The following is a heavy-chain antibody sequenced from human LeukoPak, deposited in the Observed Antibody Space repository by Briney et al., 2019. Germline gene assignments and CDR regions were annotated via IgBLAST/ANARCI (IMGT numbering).Heavy chain of an antibody. CDR2: VSGHNGDR. V-gene: IGHV1-18*01. CDR3: ARYCSGGRCSVFDY. CDR1: GYTFTSNG. Sequence: ASVKVSCKASGYTFTSNGISWVRQAPGQGLEWMGCVSGHNGDRNYAQKFQGRVTMTTDTSTSTAYMELTSLRSDDTAVYFCARYCSGGRCSVFDYWGQGTLVTVSS. D-gene: IGHD2-15*01. J-gene: IGHJ4*02.